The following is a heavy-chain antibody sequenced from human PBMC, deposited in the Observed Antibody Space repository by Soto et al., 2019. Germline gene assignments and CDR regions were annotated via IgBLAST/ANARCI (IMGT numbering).Heavy chain of an antibody. CDR1: VYTFTSYD. CDR2: MNPNSGNT. V-gene: IGHV1-8*01. CDR3: ARGLPMVRGAPRGYWYYYMDV. J-gene: IGHJ6*03. Sequence: GASVQVSCKASVYTFTSYDIICVREAAGQGHEWMGWMNPNSGNTGYAQKFQGRVTMTRNTSISTAYMELSSLRSEDTAVYYCARGLPMVRGAPRGYWYYYMDVWGKGTTVTVSS. D-gene: IGHD3-10*01.